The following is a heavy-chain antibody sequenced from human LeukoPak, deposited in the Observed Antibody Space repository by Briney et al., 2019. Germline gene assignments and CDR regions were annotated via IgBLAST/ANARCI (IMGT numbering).Heavy chain of an antibody. J-gene: IGHJ5*02. CDR1: GFTFSSYW. Sequence: GGSLRLSCAASGFTFSSYWMHWVRQAPGKGLVWVSRINSDGSSTSYADSVKGRFTISRDNAKNTLYLQMNSLRAEDTAVYYCARGPLDYGDAYNRFDPWGQGTLVTVSS. CDR3: ARGPLDYGDAYNRFDP. D-gene: IGHD4-17*01. CDR2: INSDGSST. V-gene: IGHV3-74*01.